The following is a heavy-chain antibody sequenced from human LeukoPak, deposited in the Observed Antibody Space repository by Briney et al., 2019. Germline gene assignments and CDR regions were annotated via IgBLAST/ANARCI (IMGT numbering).Heavy chain of an antibody. CDR1: GGSISSYY. J-gene: IGHJ4*02. CDR2: IYYSGST. Sequence: SETLSLTCTVSGGSISSYYWSWIRQPPGKGLEWIGYIYYSGSTNYNPSLKSRVTISVDTSKNQFSLKLSSVTAADTAVYYCARASASGYYFDYWGQGTLVTVSS. CDR3: ARASASGYYFDY. D-gene: IGHD3-22*01. V-gene: IGHV4-59*13.